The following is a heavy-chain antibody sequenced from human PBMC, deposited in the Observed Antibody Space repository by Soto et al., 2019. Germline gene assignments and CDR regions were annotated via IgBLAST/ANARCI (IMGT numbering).Heavy chain of an antibody. J-gene: IGHJ4*02. Sequence: GASVKVSCKASGYTFTGYYMHWVRQAPGQGLEWMGWINPNSGGTNYAQKFQGWVTMNRDTSISTAYMELSRLKSDDTAVYYCARANRALSYCSGGSCYPDYWGQGTLVTVSS. V-gene: IGHV1-2*04. CDR3: ARANRALSYCSGGSCYPDY. D-gene: IGHD2-15*01. CDR2: INPNSGGT. CDR1: GYTFTGYY.